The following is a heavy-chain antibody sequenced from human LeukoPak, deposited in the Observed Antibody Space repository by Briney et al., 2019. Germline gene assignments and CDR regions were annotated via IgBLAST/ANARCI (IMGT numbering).Heavy chain of an antibody. CDR3: AKDDDFWSGYSSPEY. Sequence: GGSLRLSCAASGFTFSAYAMTWVRQAPGKGLEWVSAISGSGGATYYTDSVEGRFTISRDNSKNTLYLQMNSLRAEDTAVYYCAKDDDFWSGYSSPEYWGQGTLVTVSS. D-gene: IGHD3-3*01. CDR2: ISGSGGAT. CDR1: GFTFSAYA. V-gene: IGHV3-23*01. J-gene: IGHJ4*02.